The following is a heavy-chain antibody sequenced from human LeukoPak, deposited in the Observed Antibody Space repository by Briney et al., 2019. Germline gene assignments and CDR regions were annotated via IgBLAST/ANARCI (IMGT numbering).Heavy chain of an antibody. D-gene: IGHD2-8*01. CDR3: AKDRCSNGIGCYYYYMDV. V-gene: IGHV3-30*02. Sequence: SGGSLRLSCAASGFTFSSYGMHWVRQAPGKGLEWVAFIRYDGSNKYYTDSVKGRFSISGDSSKNILYLQMNSLRAEDTAMYYCAKDRCSNGIGCYYYYMDVWGKGTTVTISS. CDR1: GFTFSSYG. J-gene: IGHJ6*03. CDR2: IRYDGSNK.